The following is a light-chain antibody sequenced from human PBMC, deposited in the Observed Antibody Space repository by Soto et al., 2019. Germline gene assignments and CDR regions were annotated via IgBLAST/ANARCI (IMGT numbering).Light chain of an antibody. J-gene: IGLJ2*01. V-gene: IGLV1-51*01. Sequence: QSVLTQSPSVSAAPGQKVTISCSGSSSDIGNNYVSWYQQLPGTAPKLLIYDNNKRPSGIPDRFSGSKSGTSGTLDITALQTGDDADYYCATWDGSLPGEVFGGGTKLTVL. CDR3: ATWDGSLPGEV. CDR1: SSDIGNNY. CDR2: DNN.